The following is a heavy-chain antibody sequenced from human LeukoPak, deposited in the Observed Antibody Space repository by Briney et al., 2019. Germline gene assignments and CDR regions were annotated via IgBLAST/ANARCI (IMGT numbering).Heavy chain of an antibody. CDR1: GYSFISYW. CDR3: ARRPNYYYMDV. Sequence: GESLKISCKGSGYSFISYWIGWVRQMPGKGLEWMGIIYPGDSDTRYSPSFKGQVTISADKSISTAYLQWDSLKASDTAVYYCARRPNYYYMDVWGKGTTVTVSS. J-gene: IGHJ6*03. CDR2: IYPGDSDT. V-gene: IGHV5-51*01.